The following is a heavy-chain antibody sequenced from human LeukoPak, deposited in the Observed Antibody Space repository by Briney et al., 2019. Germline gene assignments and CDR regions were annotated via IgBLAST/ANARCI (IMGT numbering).Heavy chain of an antibody. D-gene: IGHD5-24*01. CDR1: GFTVSSNY. J-gene: IGHJ6*03. CDR2: IHKNAIT. Sequence: GSLRLSCAASGFTVSSNYMTWVRQAPGKGLQWVSVIHKNAITYYADTVKGRFTISRDNAKNSLYLQMNSLRAEDTAVYYCARELYTRDGYNSYMDVWGRGTTVTVSS. V-gene: IGHV3-53*01. CDR3: ARELYTRDGYNSYMDV.